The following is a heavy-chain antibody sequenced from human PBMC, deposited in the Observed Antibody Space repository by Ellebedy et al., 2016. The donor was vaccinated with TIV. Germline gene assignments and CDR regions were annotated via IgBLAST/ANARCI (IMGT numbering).Heavy chain of an antibody. Sequence: AASVKVSCKASGYSFGSYGISWVRQAPGQGLEWMGWINTGTGNPTYAQDFTGRFVFSLDTSVNTAYLQINSLKAEDTAVYYCARISQFSNDNFWGQGTLVTVSS. CDR1: GYSFGSYG. CDR3: ARISQFSNDNF. J-gene: IGHJ4*02. D-gene: IGHD3-9*01. V-gene: IGHV7-4-1*02. CDR2: INTGTGNP.